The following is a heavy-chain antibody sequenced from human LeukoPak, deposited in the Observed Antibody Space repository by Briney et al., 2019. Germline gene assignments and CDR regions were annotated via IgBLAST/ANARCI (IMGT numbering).Heavy chain of an antibody. V-gene: IGHV4-59*08. J-gene: IGHJ5*02. CDR1: GASISTYN. D-gene: IGHD2-2*01. CDR3: ARRAVVGSPARADNWFDP. CDR2: LFSSGST. Sequence: SGTLSLTCTVSGASISTYNWNWIRQPPGKGLEWLGCLFSSGSTNYNPSLKSRVTISVDTSKNQFSLKLSSVTAADTAVYYCARRAVVGSPARADNWFDPWGQGTLVTVSS.